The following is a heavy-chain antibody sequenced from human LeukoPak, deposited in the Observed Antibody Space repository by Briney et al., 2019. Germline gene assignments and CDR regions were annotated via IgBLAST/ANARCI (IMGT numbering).Heavy chain of an antibody. J-gene: IGHJ3*02. V-gene: IGHV3-30*03. CDR3: AREFWRVVVTYDAFDI. D-gene: IGHD3-22*01. Sequence: PGRSLRLSCATSGFTFSSYGMHWVRQVPGKGLEWVAVISYDAKSNYHVDSVKGRFTISRDNSKNTLYLQMNSLRAEDTAVYYCAREFWRVVVTYDAFDIWGQGTMVTVSS. CDR1: GFTFSSYG. CDR2: ISYDAKSN.